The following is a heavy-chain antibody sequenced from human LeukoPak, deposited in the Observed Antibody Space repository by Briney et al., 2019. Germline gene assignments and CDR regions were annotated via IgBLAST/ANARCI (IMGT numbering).Heavy chain of an antibody. CDR3: AKRPDCSTTNCFRFEY. Sequence: GGSLRLSCAASGFTSSTYAMSWVRQAPGQGLEWVSSISGDGGSTYYAESVKGRFTISRDNSKNTLYLQMNSLRAEDTAVYYCAKRPDCSTTNCFRFEYWGQGTLVTVSS. D-gene: IGHD2-2*01. CDR1: GFTSSTYA. J-gene: IGHJ4*02. V-gene: IGHV3-23*01. CDR2: ISGDGGST.